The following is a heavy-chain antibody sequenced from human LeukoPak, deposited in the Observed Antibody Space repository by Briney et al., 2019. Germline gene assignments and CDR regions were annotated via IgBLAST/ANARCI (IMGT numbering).Heavy chain of an antibody. CDR3: GRVIAGAIDY. D-gene: IGHD6-13*01. V-gene: IGHV3-7*03. J-gene: IGHJ4*02. CDR2: INLDGSER. CDR1: GFTFSGHS. Sequence: GGSLRLSCAASGFTFSGHSMTWVRQAPGKGLEWVANINLDGSERSYVDFVKGRFTISRDNADNSMYLQMNSLRAEDTAVYYCGRVIAGAIDYWGQGTLVTVSS.